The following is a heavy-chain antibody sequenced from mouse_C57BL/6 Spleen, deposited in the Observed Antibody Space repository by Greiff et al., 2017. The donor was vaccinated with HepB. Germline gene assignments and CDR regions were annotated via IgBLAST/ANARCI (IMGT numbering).Heavy chain of an antibody. Sequence: EVHLVESGPGMVKPSQSLSLTCTVTGYSITSGYDWHWIRHFPGNKLEWMGYISYSGSTNYNPSLKSRISITHDTSKNHFFLKLNSVTTEDTATCYCAREGGEVPFAYWGQGTLVTVSA. V-gene: IGHV3-1*01. CDR3: AREGGEVPFAY. CDR2: ISYSGST. CDR1: GYSITSGYD. D-gene: IGHD6-1*01. J-gene: IGHJ3*01.